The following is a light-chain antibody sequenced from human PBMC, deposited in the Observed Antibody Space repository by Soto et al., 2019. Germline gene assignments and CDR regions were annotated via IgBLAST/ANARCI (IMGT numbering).Light chain of an antibody. CDR2: LEGSGSY. V-gene: IGLV4-60*02. Sequence: QPVLTQSSSASASLGSSAKLTCTLSSGHSSYIIAWHQQQPGKAPRYLMKLEGSGSYNKGSGVPDRFSGSSSGADRYLTISNLQFEDEADYYCETWDFNTRVFGGGTKLTVL. CDR3: ETWDFNTRV. J-gene: IGLJ3*02. CDR1: SGHSSYI.